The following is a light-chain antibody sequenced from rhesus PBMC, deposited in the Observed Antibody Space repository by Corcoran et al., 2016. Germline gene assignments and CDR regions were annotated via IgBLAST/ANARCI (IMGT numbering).Light chain of an antibody. CDR2: AAS. Sequence: DIQMTQSPSSLSASVGDTVTIACRASQGISSFLNWFQQKPGKAPKLLIYAASALESGVPSRFSGSGSGTEFTLTISSLQPEDFAAYYCLQHKSYPPTFGGGTKVEIK. CDR3: LQHKSYPPT. V-gene: IGKV1-28*01. J-gene: IGKJ4*01. CDR1: QGISSF.